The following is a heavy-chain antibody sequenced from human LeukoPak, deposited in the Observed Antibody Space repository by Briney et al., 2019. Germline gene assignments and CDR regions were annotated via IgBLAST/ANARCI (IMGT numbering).Heavy chain of an antibody. CDR2: ISGNGGST. CDR1: GVTFYDYG. J-gene: IGHJ4*02. Sequence: RPGGSLRLSCAGSGVTFYDYGMSWVRQAPGKGLEWVSGISGNGGSTGNVDSVKGGFTISRDNAKNSMYLQMNSLRAEDTALYYCARGSHAPFDYWGQGTLVTVSS. CDR3: ARGSHAPFDY. V-gene: IGHV3-20*04. D-gene: IGHD6-19*01.